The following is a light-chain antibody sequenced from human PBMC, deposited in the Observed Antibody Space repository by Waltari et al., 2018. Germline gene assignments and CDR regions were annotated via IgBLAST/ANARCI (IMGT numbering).Light chain of an antibody. Sequence: AIQMTQSPSSLSASVGDRVTITCRASQGIRNDLGWYQQKPGKARTLLIYAASSLQSRVPSRFSSSGSGTYFTLTISSLQPEDFATYYCLQDYNSPWTFGQGTKVEIK. CDR1: QGIRND. CDR2: AAS. CDR3: LQDYNSPWT. J-gene: IGKJ1*01. V-gene: IGKV1-6*01.